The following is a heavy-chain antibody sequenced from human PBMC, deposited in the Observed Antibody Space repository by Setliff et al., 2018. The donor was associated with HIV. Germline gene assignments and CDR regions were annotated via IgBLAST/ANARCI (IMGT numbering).Heavy chain of an antibody. CDR2: INAGNGNT. CDR3: ASIDCGGDCYSYYYYGMDV. V-gene: IGHV1-3*01. CDR1: GYTFSYA. D-gene: IGHD2-21*02. J-gene: IGHJ6*02. Sequence: ASVKVSFKASGYTFSYAMHWVRQAPGQRLEWMGWINAGNGNTKYSQKFQGRVTTTRDTSASTAYMELSSLRSEDTAVYYCASIDCGGDCYSYYYYGMDVWGQGTTVTVSS.